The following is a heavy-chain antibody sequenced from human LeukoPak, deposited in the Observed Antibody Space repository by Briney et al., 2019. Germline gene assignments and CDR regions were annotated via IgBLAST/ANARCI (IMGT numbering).Heavy chain of an antibody. CDR2: ISGSGGST. CDR3: ARVYFDSSGYPTTDYFDY. D-gene: IGHD3-22*01. Sequence: GGSLRLSCAASGFTFSDYNMSWVRQAPGKGLEWVSVISGSGGSTYYADSVKGRFTISRDNSKNTLYLQMNSLRAEDTAVYYCARVYFDSSGYPTTDYFDYWGQGTLVTVSS. V-gene: IGHV3-23*01. CDR1: GFTFSDYN. J-gene: IGHJ4*02.